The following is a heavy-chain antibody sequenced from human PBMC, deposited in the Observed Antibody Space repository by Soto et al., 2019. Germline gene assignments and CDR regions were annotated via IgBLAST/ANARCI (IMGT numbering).Heavy chain of an antibody. Sequence: SETLSLTCAVSGGSISSNNWWNWVRQSPGKGLEWIGEIYHSGSTNYNPSLKSRVTISVDNSRNQFFLKLSSVTAADTAVYYCARVLQYCSGNSCYLDTWGQGTMVTVS. CDR1: GGSISSNNW. CDR3: ARVLQYCSGNSCYLDT. CDR2: IYHSGST. V-gene: IGHV4-4*02. D-gene: IGHD2-2*01. J-gene: IGHJ3*02.